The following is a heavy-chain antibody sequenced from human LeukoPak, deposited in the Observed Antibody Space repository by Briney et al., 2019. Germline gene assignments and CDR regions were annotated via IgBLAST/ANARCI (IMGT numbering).Heavy chain of an antibody. D-gene: IGHD1-26*01. CDR2: IYTSGST. Sequence: PSETPSLTCTVSGGSISSGSYYWSWIRQPAGKGLEWIGRIYTSGSTNYNPSLKSRVTISVDTSKNQFSLKLSSVTAADTAVYYCARERWELHWFDPWGQGTLVTVSS. J-gene: IGHJ5*02. CDR1: GGSISSGSYY. CDR3: ARERWELHWFDP. V-gene: IGHV4-61*02.